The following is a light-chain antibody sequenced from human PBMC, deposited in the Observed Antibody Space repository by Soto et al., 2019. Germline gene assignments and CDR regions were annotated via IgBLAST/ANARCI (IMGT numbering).Light chain of an antibody. CDR2: GAS. Sequence: EIVLTQSPGTLSLSPGERATLSCRASQSVSSSYLAWYQQKPGQAPRLLIYGASSRATGIPDRFSGSGSGKDFTLTISRLEPEDFAVYYFEQYGSSPLTLGGGTKGNI. CDR1: QSVSSSY. J-gene: IGKJ4*01. CDR3: EQYGSSPLT. V-gene: IGKV3-20*01.